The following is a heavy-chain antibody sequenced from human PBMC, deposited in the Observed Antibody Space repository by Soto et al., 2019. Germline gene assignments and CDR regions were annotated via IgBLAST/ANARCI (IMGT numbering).Heavy chain of an antibody. CDR3: ERGMIRGVIGEYYYTDV. CDR1: GGSFSGYY. V-gene: IGHV4-34*01. CDR2: INHSGST. D-gene: IGHD3-10*01. Sequence: PSETLSLTCAVYGGSFSGYYWSWIRQPPGKGLEWIGEINHSGSTNYNPSLKSRVTISVDTSKNQFSLKLSSVTAADTAVYYCERGMIRGVIGEYYYTDVWGKGTTVTVSS. J-gene: IGHJ6*03.